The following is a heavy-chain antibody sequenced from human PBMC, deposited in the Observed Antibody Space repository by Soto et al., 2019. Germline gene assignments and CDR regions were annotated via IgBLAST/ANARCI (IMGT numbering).Heavy chain of an antibody. CDR2: KKHSGST. Sequence: SETLSLTSAVYGGYFRGYYWSWLRQPPGKGLAWIGEKKHSGSTNCNRSLTSRVTIVVDTSKTQFSLNLSSVTAADTAVYYCARGGIYYDSSGYYVYFDYWGQGTLVTVSS. V-gene: IGHV4-34*01. CDR1: GGYFRGYY. CDR3: ARGGIYYDSSGYYVYFDY. J-gene: IGHJ4*02. D-gene: IGHD3-22*01.